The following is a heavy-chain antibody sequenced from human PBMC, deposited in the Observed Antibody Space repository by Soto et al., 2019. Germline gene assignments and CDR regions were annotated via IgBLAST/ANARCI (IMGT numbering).Heavy chain of an antibody. D-gene: IGHD3-22*01. CDR3: ARVGPWVPYYYDSSPYTFENWFDP. Sequence: SWTLSLTCAVPVYSVSSGYYWGWLRQPPGRGLEWIVSIYHGGITYYNPSLNSRVTLSIDMTNNHVSLILTSVTAADTAVYYCARVGPWVPYYYDSSPYTFENWFDPWGQGTLVTASS. CDR2: IYHGGIT. CDR1: VYSVSSGYY. V-gene: IGHV4-38-2*01. J-gene: IGHJ5*02.